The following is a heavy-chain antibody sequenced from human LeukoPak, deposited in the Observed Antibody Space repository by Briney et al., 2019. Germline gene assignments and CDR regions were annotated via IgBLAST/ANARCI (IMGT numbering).Heavy chain of an antibody. J-gene: IGHJ6*02. CDR1: GASVNSGDYY. Sequence: SQTLSLTCTVSGASVNSGDYYWNWIRQSPGKGLEWLGYIYYRGSTYYTPSLKSLPRISVDTSKNQFSLKLSSVTAADTAVYYCARDLRSTVTTLDVWGQGTTVTVSS. V-gene: IGHV4-30-4*01. CDR3: ARDLRSTVTTLDV. CDR2: IYYRGST. D-gene: IGHD4-17*01.